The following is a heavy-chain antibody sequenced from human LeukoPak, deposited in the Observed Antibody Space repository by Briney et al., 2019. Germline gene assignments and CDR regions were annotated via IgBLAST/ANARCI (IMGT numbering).Heavy chain of an antibody. V-gene: IGHV3-74*01. Sequence: GGSLRLSCAASGFGFSVYWMHWVRQAPGKGLVWVAHINEDGTSASHADSVKGRFTISRDNAKNTLYLQMNSLRVEDMGVYYCAREGLVDYYLDVWGKGTTVTVSS. CDR1: GFGFSVYW. J-gene: IGHJ6*03. CDR2: INEDGTSA. CDR3: AREGLVDYYLDV. D-gene: IGHD6-6*01.